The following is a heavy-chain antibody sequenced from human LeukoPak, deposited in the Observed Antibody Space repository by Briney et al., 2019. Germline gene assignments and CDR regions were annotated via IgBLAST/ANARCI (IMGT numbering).Heavy chain of an antibody. CDR3: AGHDPRGSYYYYYMDV. J-gene: IGHJ6*03. CDR1: GGSISSYY. V-gene: IGHV4-59*01. Sequence: SETLSLTCTVSGGSISSYYWSWIRQPPGKGLEWIGYIYYSGSTNYNPSLKSRVTISVDTSKNQFSLKLSSVPAADTAVYDCAGHDPRGSYYYYYMDVWGKETTVTVSS. CDR2: IYYSGST.